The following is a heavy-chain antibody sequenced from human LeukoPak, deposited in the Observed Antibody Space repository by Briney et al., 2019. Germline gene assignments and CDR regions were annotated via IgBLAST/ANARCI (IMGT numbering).Heavy chain of an antibody. CDR2: IIPIFGTA. D-gene: IGHD3-10*01. Sequence: GASAKVSCEASGGTSSSYAISWVRQAPGQGLEWMGGIIPIFGTANYAQKFQGRVTITTDESTSTAYMELSSLRSEDTAVYYCARHWGSGSFDAFDIWGQGTMVTVSS. V-gene: IGHV1-69*05. CDR3: ARHWGSGSFDAFDI. J-gene: IGHJ3*02. CDR1: GGTSSSYA.